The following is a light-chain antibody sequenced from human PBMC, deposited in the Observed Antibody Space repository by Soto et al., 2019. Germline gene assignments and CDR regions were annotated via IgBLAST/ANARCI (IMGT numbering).Light chain of an antibody. CDR1: QSISSY. J-gene: IGKJ4*01. V-gene: IGKV1-39*01. Sequence: DIRMTQSPSSLSSSVGDIVTITGGASQSISSYLNWYQQKPGKAPKLLIYAASSLQSGVPSRFSGSGSGTEFTLTISSLQSEDCAIYYCQQYHTWPITFGGGTKVDIK. CDR3: QQYHTWPIT. CDR2: AAS.